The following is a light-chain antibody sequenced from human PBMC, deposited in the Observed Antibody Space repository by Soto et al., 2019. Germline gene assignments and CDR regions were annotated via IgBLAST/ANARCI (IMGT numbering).Light chain of an antibody. Sequence: QSALTQPASVSGSPGQSITISCTGSSSDVGPYNLVSWYQHHPGKAPKLMISEVVKRPSGVSNRFSGSKSGNTASLTSSGLQSEDEADYYCCSYAGSSMFVFGGGTQLTVL. CDR2: EVV. CDR3: CSYAGSSMFV. V-gene: IGLV2-23*02. CDR1: SSDVGPYNL. J-gene: IGLJ7*01.